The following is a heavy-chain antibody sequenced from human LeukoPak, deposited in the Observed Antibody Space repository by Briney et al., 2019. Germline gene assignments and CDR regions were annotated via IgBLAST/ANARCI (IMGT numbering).Heavy chain of an antibody. CDR2: VTGDGLTT. D-gene: IGHD6-13*01. V-gene: IGHV3-23*01. CDR3: AKSGSSWHDWFEP. CDR1: GFTFSSYA. J-gene: IGHJ5*02. Sequence: GGSLRLSCAASGFTFSSYALSWVRQAPGKGLEWVSTVTGDGLTTFYADSVKGRFTISRDNSKNTLYLQMNSLRAEDTARYYFAKSGSSWHDWFEPWGQGTPVTVSS.